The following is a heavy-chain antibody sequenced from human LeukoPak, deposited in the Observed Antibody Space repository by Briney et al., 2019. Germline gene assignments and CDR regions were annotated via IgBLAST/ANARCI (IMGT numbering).Heavy chain of an antibody. CDR3: TRDKDDAGSDF. V-gene: IGHV3-73*01. D-gene: IGHD1-1*01. CDR2: VRSKANSYAT. CDR1: GFTFSGSD. J-gene: IGHJ4*02. Sequence: PGRSLRLSCAASGFTFSGSDMHWVRQASGKGLEWVGRVRSKANSYATAYAASVRGRFTISRDDPKNTAYLQMNSLKTEDTAVYYCTRDKDDAGSDFWGQGTLVTVSS.